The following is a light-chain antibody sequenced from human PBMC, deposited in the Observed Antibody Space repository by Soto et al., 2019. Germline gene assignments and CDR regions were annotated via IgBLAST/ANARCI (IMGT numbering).Light chain of an antibody. CDR2: DAS. J-gene: IGKJ5*01. V-gene: IGKV3-11*01. CDR3: QQRSNWPSIT. CDR1: QSVRSTY. Sequence: EIVWTQSPGTLSLSPWDRATLSCRAGQSVRSTYLAWYQQKPGQAPRLLIYDASNRATGIPARFSGSGSGTDFTLTINSLEPEDFAVYYCQQRSNWPSITFGQGTRLEI.